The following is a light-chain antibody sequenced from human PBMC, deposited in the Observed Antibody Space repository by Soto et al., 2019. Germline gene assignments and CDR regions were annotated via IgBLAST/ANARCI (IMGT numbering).Light chain of an antibody. Sequence: DIVMTQSPDSLAVSLGERATINCKSSQSVLYSSNNKNYLAWYQQKPGQPPKLLIYLASTRESGVPDRFSGSGSGTDFTLTIRSLQAEDVAVYYCQQYESTPWTFGQGTKVEIK. CDR1: QSVLYSSNNKNY. V-gene: IGKV4-1*01. J-gene: IGKJ1*01. CDR2: LAS. CDR3: QQYESTPWT.